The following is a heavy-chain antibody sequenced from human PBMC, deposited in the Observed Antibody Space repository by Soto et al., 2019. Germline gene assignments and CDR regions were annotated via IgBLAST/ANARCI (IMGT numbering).Heavy chain of an antibody. CDR1: GFTFSSYA. D-gene: IGHD6-19*01. CDR2: ISGSGGST. Sequence: PGGSLRLSCXASGFTFSSYAMSWVRQAPGKGLEWVSAISGSGGSTYYADSVKGRFTISRDNSKNTLYLQMNSLRAEDTAVYYCAKDRRDSSGWPREVYYYMDVWGKGTTVTVSS. V-gene: IGHV3-23*01. J-gene: IGHJ6*03. CDR3: AKDRRDSSGWPREVYYYMDV.